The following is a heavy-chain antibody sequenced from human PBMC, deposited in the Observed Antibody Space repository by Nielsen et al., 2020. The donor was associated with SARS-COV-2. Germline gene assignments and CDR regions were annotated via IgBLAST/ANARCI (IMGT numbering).Heavy chain of an antibody. V-gene: IGHV3-23*01. Sequence: GGSLRLSCVASGFTFRSCAMTWVRQAPGKGLEWVSGISESGENTYYADSVRGRFTISRDNSKNTVNLQMSSLRAEDTAVYYCAMWALGYAEISWGQGTLVTVSS. J-gene: IGHJ5*02. CDR3: AMWALGYAEIS. CDR2: ISESGENT. D-gene: IGHD1-1*01. CDR1: GFTFRSCA.